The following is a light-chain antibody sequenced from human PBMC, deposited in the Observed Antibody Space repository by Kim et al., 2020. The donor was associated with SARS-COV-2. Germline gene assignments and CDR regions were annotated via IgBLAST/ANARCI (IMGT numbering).Light chain of an antibody. Sequence: GQSITNSCTGTSSDVGGYNYVSWYQQHPGKAPKLKIYDVSNRPSGVSNRFSGSKSGNTASLTISGLQAADEADYYCSSYTSSSTVVFGGGTQLTVL. V-gene: IGLV2-14*03. J-gene: IGLJ2*01. CDR3: SSYTSSSTVV. CDR1: SSDVGGYNY. CDR2: DVS.